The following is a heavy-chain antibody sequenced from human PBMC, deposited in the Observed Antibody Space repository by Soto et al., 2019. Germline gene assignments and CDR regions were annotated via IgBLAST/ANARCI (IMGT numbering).Heavy chain of an antibody. CDR1: GYTFTGYY. CDR3: ARGVIQLWLLVPPDRTLDP. J-gene: IGHJ5*02. D-gene: IGHD5-18*01. CDR2: INPNSGGT. V-gene: IGHV1-2*02. Sequence: PVASVKVSCKASGYTFTGYYMHWVRQAPGQGLEWMGWINPNSGGTNYAQKFQGRVTMTRDTSISTAYMELSRLRSDDTAVYYCARGVIQLWLLVPPDRTLDPWGQGTLVTVSS.